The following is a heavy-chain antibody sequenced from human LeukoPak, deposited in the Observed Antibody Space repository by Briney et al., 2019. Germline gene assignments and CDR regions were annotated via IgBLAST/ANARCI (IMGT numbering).Heavy chain of an antibody. CDR3: ARDLEQLVPQESSAFDY. CDR2: IWYDGSNK. J-gene: IGHJ4*02. D-gene: IGHD6-6*01. CDR1: GFTFSSYG. V-gene: IGHV3-33*01. Sequence: GGSLRLSCAAYGFTFSSYGMHWVRQAPGKGLEWVAVIWYDGSNKYYADSVKGRFTISRDNSKNTLYLQMNSLRAEDTAVYYCARDLEQLVPQESSAFDYWGQGTLVTVSS.